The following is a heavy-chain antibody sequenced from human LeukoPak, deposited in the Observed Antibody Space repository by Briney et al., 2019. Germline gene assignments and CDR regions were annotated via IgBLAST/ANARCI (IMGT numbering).Heavy chain of an antibody. CDR1: GFTFSSYA. V-gene: IGHV3-23*01. D-gene: IGHD3-22*01. CDR3: AKGGGDDSSGYDIDY. J-gene: IGHJ4*02. CDR2: ISGSGGST. Sequence: GGSLRLSCAASGFTFSSYAMSWVRQAPGKGLEWVSAISGSGGSTYYADSVKGRFTISRDNSKNTLYLQMNSLRAEDTAVYYCAKGGGDDSSGYDIDYWGQGTLVTVSS.